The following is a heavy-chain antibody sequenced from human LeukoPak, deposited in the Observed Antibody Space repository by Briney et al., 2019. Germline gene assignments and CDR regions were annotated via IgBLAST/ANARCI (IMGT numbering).Heavy chain of an antibody. Sequence: GGSLRLSCAASGFTFSNAWMSWVRQAPGKGLEWVGRIKSKTDGGTTDYAAPVKGRFTISRDDSKNTLYLLMNSLKTEDTAVYYCTTLPDFWSGYNDYWGQGTLVTVSS. CDR2: IKSKTDGGTT. CDR1: GFTFSNAW. D-gene: IGHD3-3*01. V-gene: IGHV3-15*01. CDR3: TTLPDFWSGYNDY. J-gene: IGHJ4*02.